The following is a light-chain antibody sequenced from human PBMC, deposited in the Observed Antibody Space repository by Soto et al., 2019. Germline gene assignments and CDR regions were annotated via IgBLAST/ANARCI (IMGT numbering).Light chain of an antibody. CDR1: QSISSW. CDR2: KAS. J-gene: IGKJ1*01. Sequence: DIQMTQSPSTLSASVGDRVTITCRAGQSISSWLAWYQQKPGKAPKLLIYKASSLESGVPSRFSGSGSGTEFTLTLSSLQPDDFATYYCQQYNSYPWTFGQGTKVEIK. CDR3: QQYNSYPWT. V-gene: IGKV1-5*03.